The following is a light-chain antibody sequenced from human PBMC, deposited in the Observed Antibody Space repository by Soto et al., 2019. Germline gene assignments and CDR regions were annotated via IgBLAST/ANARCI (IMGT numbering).Light chain of an antibody. J-gene: IGLJ2*01. CDR3: AAWDDSLNGPHVV. CDR1: SSNIGSNT. CDR2: SNN. V-gene: IGLV1-44*01. Sequence: QSVLTQPPSASGTPGQRVTISCSGSSSNIGSNTVNWYQQLPGTAPKLLIYSNNQRPSGVPDRFSGSKSGNSASLAISGLQSEDEADYYCAAWDDSLNGPHVVFGGGTQLTVL.